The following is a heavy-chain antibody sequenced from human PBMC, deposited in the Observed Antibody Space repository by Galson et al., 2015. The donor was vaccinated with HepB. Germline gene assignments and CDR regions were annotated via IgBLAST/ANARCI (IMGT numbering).Heavy chain of an antibody. J-gene: IGHJ3*02. CDR2: VNHSGST. Sequence: SETLSLTCAVYGGSSSDYYWTWIRQPPGKGLEWIGEVNHSGSTNYNPSLKSRVTISLDRSKNQFSLSLSSVTAADTAAYYCATAYCSSSSCYISAFDIWGQGTMVTVSS. D-gene: IGHD2-2*02. V-gene: IGHV4-34*01. CDR3: ATAYCSSSSCYISAFDI. CDR1: GGSSSDYY.